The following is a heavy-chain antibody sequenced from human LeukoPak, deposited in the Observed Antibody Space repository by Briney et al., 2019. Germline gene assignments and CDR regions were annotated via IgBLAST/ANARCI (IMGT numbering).Heavy chain of an antibody. J-gene: IGHJ3*02. V-gene: IGHV3-21*01. D-gene: IGHD2-8*02. CDR3: SRDLDCTVTACYGGDDGFDI. CDR1: GFDFNINS. Sequence: PGGSIRVSRPGSGFDFNINSMNFVRHAPRKRLEWVASISSRSLYIYYPDSLRGRFTIYRDNAEKSLYLQMNDLRGEDTAVYYCSRDLDCTVTACYGGDDGFDIWGQGTMVTVSS. CDR2: ISSRSLYI.